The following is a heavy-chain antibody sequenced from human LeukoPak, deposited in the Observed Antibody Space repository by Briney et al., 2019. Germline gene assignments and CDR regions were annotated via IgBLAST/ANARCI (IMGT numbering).Heavy chain of an antibody. J-gene: IGHJ4*02. Sequence: ASVKVSCKASGYTFTGYYMHWVRQAPGQGLEWVGWMNPNSGNTAYAQKFQGRVTMSRDTSISTAYMELSSLRSEDTAVYYCARLPKYSRPLDYWGQGTLVTVSS. V-gene: IGHV1-8*02. CDR3: ARLPKYSRPLDY. CDR1: GYTFTGYY. D-gene: IGHD6-6*01. CDR2: MNPNSGNT.